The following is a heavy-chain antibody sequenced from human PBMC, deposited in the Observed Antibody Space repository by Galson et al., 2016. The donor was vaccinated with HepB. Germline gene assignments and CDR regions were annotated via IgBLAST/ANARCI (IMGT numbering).Heavy chain of an antibody. D-gene: IGHD7-27*01. CDR2: INVDGSRK. Sequence: SLRLSCAASGFTFTVYWMTWVRQAPGKGLEWVANINVDGSRKNYVDSVKGRFTIPRDNAKNSVYLQMDSLTDEDTAVYYCARENWGPDYWGQGTLVTVSS. V-gene: IGHV3-7*03. CDR3: ARENWGPDY. CDR1: GFTFTVYW. J-gene: IGHJ4*02.